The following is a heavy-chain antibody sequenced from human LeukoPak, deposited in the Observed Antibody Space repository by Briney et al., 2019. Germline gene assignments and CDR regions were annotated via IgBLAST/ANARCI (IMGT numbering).Heavy chain of an antibody. Sequence: SSETLSLTCTVSGGSISSSSYYWGWLRQPPGKGLEWIGSIYYSGSTYYNPSLKSRVTISVDTSKNQFSLKLSSVTAADTAVYYCAKVAVAGHFDYWGQGTLVTVSS. CDR2: IYYSGST. J-gene: IGHJ4*02. CDR1: GGSISSSSYY. V-gene: IGHV4-39*07. CDR3: AKVAVAGHFDY. D-gene: IGHD6-19*01.